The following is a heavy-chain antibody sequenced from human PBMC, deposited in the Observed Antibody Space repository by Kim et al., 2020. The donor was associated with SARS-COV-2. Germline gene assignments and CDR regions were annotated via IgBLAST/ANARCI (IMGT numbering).Heavy chain of an antibody. V-gene: IGHV4-34*01. Sequence: SETLSLTCAVYGGSFSAYYWTWIRQTPGKGLEWIGEIYHDGSTQYNPSLKSRVIISVDTSKKQFSLNLTSVTAADSAVYFCARGRGRHDYGYYYAMDVWG. J-gene: IGHJ6*01. CDR3: ARGRGRHDYGYYYAMDV. CDR2: IYHDGST. CDR1: GGSFSAYY. D-gene: IGHD3-16*01.